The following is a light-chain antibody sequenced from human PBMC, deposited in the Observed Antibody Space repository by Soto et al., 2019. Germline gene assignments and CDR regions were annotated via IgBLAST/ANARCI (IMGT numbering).Light chain of an antibody. CDR2: GAS. J-gene: IGKJ1*01. Sequence: ETVMTQSPATLSVSPGERATLSCRASQSVSSKLAWYQQKPGQAPRLLIYGASSRATGIPDRFSGSGSGTDFTLTISRLEPEDFAVYYCQQYGSSPWTFGQGTKVDI. V-gene: IGKV3-20*01. CDR1: QSVSSK. CDR3: QQYGSSPWT.